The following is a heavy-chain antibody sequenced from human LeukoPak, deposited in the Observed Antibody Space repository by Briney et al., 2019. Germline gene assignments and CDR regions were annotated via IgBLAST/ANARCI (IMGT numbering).Heavy chain of an antibody. CDR1: GGSISSHY. CDR3: ARDPTTVTKGLDI. Sequence: SETLSLTCTISGGSISSHYWSWIRQPPGKGLEWIGYISYIGSTNYNPSLKSRVTISVDTSKNQFSLKLTSVTAADAAAYFCARDPTTVTKGLDIWGQGTMVTVSS. J-gene: IGHJ3*02. V-gene: IGHV4-59*11. CDR2: ISYIGST. D-gene: IGHD4-17*01.